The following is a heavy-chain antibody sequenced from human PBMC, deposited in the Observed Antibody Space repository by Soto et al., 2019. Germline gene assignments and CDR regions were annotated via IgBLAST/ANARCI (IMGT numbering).Heavy chain of an antibody. D-gene: IGHD5-12*01. CDR2: ISSNGGST. CDR1: GFTFSSYA. J-gene: IGHJ4*02. CDR3: VKGAGGYDFDY. V-gene: IGHV3-64D*06. Sequence: GGSLRLSCSSSGFTFSSYAMHWVRQAPGKGLEYVSAISSNGGSTYYADSVKGRFTISRDNSKNTLYLQMSSLRAEDTAVYYCVKGAGGYDFDYWGQGTLVTVSS.